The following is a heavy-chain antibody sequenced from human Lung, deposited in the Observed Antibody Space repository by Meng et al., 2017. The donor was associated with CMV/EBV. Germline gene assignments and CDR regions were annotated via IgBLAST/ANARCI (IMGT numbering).Heavy chain of an antibody. CDR2: ISSGDSPT. Sequence: GGSXRLXCAASGFSFRSYEMHWVRQAPGKGLEWVAYISSGDSPTYYTDSVKGRFAISRDNAKDSLFLQMNSLRVDDTAIYFCARMYSGARPFDSLGQGTLVTVSS. CDR3: ARMYSGARPFDS. V-gene: IGHV3-48*03. CDR1: GFSFRSYE. D-gene: IGHD2-21*01. J-gene: IGHJ4*02.